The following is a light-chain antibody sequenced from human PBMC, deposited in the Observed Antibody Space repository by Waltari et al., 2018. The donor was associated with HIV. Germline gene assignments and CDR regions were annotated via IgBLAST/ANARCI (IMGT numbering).Light chain of an antibody. V-gene: IGLV2-14*01. Sequence: QSALTQPASVSGSPGQSITISCTGTDTDVGTYNYVSWFQHHPAKTPKLILSEVRNRPSVVSHRFSGSKSGNTASLIISGLQAEDEASYYCTSYTTTNTWVFGGGTNLTVL. J-gene: IGLJ3*02. CDR2: EVR. CDR3: TSYTTTNTWV. CDR1: DTDVGTYNY.